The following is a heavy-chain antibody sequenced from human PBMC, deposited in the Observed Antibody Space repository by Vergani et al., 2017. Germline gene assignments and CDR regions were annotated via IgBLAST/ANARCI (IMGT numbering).Heavy chain of an antibody. CDR2: ISSSSSYI. J-gene: IGHJ4*02. Sequence: EVQLVESGGGLVKPGGSLRLSCAASGFTFSSYSMNWVRQAPGKGLEWVSSISSSSSYIYYADSVKGRFTISRDNAKNSLYLQMNSLRAEDTAVYYCAREGIAAAGTPPHFDYWGQGTLVTVSS. CDR1: GFTFSSYS. V-gene: IGHV3-21*01. D-gene: IGHD6-13*01. CDR3: AREGIAAAGTPPHFDY.